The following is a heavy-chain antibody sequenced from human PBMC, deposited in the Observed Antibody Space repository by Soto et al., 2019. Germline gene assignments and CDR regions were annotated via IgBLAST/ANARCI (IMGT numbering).Heavy chain of an antibody. V-gene: IGHV4-34*01. Sequence: PSETLSLTCTVYGGSFSGYYWSWIRQPPGKGLEWIGEINHSGSTNYNPSLKSRVTISVDTSKNQFSLKLSSVTAADTAVYYCARGIKYYYDSSGYYRWFDPWGQGTLVTVS. CDR1: GGSFSGYY. CDR2: INHSGST. CDR3: ARGIKYYYDSSGYYRWFDP. J-gene: IGHJ5*02. D-gene: IGHD3-22*01.